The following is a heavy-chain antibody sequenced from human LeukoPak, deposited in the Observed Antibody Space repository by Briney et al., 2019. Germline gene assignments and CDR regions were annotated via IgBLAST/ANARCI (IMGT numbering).Heavy chain of an antibody. J-gene: IGHJ6*03. CDR1: GGSFSGYY. V-gene: IGHV4-34*01. Sequence: SETLSLTCAVYGGSFSGYYWSWIRQPPGKGLEWIGEINHSGSTNYNPSLKSRVTMSVDTSKNQFSLKVSSVTAADTAVYYCARVFDSGSQAYFYYMDVWGKGTTVTVSS. CDR3: ARVFDSGSQAYFYYMDV. CDR2: INHSGST. D-gene: IGHD3-10*01.